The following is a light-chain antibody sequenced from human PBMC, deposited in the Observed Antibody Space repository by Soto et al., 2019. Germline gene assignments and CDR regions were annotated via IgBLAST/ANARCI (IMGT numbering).Light chain of an antibody. Sequence: QSVLTQPRSVSGSPGQSVTISCTGTSSDVGGYNYVSWYQQHPGKAPKFMIYDVNKRPSGVPDRFSGSKSGNTASLTISGLQAEDEADYYCCSYAGSYTDVFGTGTKLTVL. CDR1: SSDVGGYNY. CDR2: DVN. J-gene: IGLJ1*01. CDR3: CSYAGSYTDV. V-gene: IGLV2-11*01.